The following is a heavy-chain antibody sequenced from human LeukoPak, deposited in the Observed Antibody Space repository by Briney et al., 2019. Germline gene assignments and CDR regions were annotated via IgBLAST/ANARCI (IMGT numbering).Heavy chain of an antibody. V-gene: IGHV3-23*01. CDR3: AKQSYARSLGE. Sequence: PGGSLRLSCAPSGFPFSDFSMSWVRQAPGKGLEWISTTNSGGTSTYYAESAKGRFTISRDNSKNTLYLQMSSLRVEDTAVYYCAKQSYARSLGEGGPGTLVSVSS. J-gene: IGHJ4*02. CDR2: TNSGGTST. D-gene: IGHD2-8*01. CDR1: GFPFSDFS.